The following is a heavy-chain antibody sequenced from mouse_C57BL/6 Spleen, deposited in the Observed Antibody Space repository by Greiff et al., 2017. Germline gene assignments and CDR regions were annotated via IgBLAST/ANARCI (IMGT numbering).Heavy chain of an antibody. Sequence: VKLQESGAELARPGASVKLSCKASGYTFTSYGIIWVKQRTGQGLEWIGEIYPRSGNTYYNEKFKGKATLTADKSSSTAYMELRSLTSEDSAVYFCARTGTYFDVWGTGTTVTVSS. CDR3: ARTGTYFDV. CDR1: GYTFTSYG. J-gene: IGHJ1*03. CDR2: IYPRSGNT. D-gene: IGHD4-1*01. V-gene: IGHV1-81*01.